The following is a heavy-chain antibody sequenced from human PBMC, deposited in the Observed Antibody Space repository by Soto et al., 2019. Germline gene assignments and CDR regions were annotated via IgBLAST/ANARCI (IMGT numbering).Heavy chain of an antibody. CDR3: ARADYYGSGSYRGWFDP. Sequence: NPSETLSLTCTVSGGSISSYYWSWIRQPPGKGLEWIGYIYYSGSTNYNPSLKSRVTISVDTSKNQFSLKLSSVTAADTAVYYCARADYYGSGSYRGWFDPWGQGTLVTVSS. D-gene: IGHD3-10*01. CDR2: IYYSGST. CDR1: GGSISSYY. J-gene: IGHJ5*02. V-gene: IGHV4-59*01.